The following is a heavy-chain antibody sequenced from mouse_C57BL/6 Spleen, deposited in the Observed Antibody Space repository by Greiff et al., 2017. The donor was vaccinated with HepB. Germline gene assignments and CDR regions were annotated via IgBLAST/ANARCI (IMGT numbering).Heavy chain of an antibody. V-gene: IGHV1-52*01. CDR2: IDPSDSET. Sequence: QVQLQQPGAELVRPGSSVKLSCKASGYTFTSYWMHWVKQRPIQGLEWIGNIDPSDSETHYNQKFKDKATLTVAKSSSTAYMQLSSLTSEDSAVYYCASGDYGSSYPWFAYWGQGTLVTVSA. D-gene: IGHD1-1*01. J-gene: IGHJ3*01. CDR3: ASGDYGSSYPWFAY. CDR1: GYTFTSYW.